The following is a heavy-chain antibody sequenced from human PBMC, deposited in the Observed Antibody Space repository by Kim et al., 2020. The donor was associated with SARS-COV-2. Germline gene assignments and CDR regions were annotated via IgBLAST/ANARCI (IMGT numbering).Heavy chain of an antibody. J-gene: IGHJ4*02. V-gene: IGHV3-30*02. CDR3: AKGHFQYYYDSSGYVDY. D-gene: IGHD3-22*01. Sequence: VKGRFTISRDNSKNTLYLQMNSLRAEDTAVYYCAKGHFQYYYDSSGYVDYWGQGTLVTVSS.